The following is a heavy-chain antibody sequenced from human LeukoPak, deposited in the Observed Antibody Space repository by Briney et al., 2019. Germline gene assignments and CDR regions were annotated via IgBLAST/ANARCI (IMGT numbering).Heavy chain of an antibody. CDR2: NYTSGST. D-gene: IGHD6-13*01. CDR1: GGSISSGSYY. Sequence: SQTLSLTCTVSGGSISSGSYYWRWIRQPAGKGLEWIGRNYTSGSTNYNPSLKSRVTISVDTSKNQFSLKLSSVTAADTAVYYCIQQVHAKAYYYMDVWGKGTTVTVSS. CDR3: IQQVHAKAYYYMDV. J-gene: IGHJ6*03. V-gene: IGHV4-61*02.